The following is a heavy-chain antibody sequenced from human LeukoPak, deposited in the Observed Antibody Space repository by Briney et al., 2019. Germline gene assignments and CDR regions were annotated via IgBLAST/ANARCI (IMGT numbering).Heavy chain of an antibody. V-gene: IGHV4-4*02. CDR3: ARLHPHYDYVWGTHGGDY. CDR2: IYHSGST. D-gene: IGHD3-16*01. J-gene: IGHJ4*02. Sequence: SGTLSLTCGVSGGSISSSNWWSWVRQPPGKGLEWIGEIYHSGSTNYNPSLKSRVTISVDKSKNQFSLKLSSVTAADTAVYYCARLHPHYDYVWGTHGGDYWGQGTLVTVSS. CDR1: GGSISSSNW.